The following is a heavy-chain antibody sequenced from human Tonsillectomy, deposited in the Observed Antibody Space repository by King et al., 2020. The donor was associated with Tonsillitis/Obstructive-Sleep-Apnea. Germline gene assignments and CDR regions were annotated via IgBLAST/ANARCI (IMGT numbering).Heavy chain of an antibody. CDR3: SRVTYDFWSGYTLDI. D-gene: IGHD3-3*01. Sequence: QLVQSGAEVKKPGASVKVSCKASGYTFTSYAMNWVRQAPGQRLEWMGWINAGNGNTKYSQKFQGRVTITRDTSASTAYMELSSLRSEDTAVYYCSRVTYDFWSGYTLDIWGQGTMVTVSS. CDR2: INAGNGNT. CDR1: GYTFTSYA. J-gene: IGHJ3*02. V-gene: IGHV1-3*01.